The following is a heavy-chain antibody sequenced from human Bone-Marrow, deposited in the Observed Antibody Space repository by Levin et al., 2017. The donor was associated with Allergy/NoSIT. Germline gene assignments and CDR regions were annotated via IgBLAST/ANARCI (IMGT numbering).Heavy chain of an antibody. J-gene: IGHJ3*02. Sequence: SGPTLVKPTQTLTLTCTFSGFSLTTSGMRVSWIRQPPGKALEWLARIDWDDDKFYSPSLQTRLTISKDTSKNQVVLTMTNMDPVDTATYYCARTQTVVVTALDVFDIWGQGTKVTVSS. CDR3: ARTQTVVVTALDVFDI. CDR1: GFSLTTSGMR. V-gene: IGHV2-70*04. CDR2: IDWDDDK. D-gene: IGHD2-21*02.